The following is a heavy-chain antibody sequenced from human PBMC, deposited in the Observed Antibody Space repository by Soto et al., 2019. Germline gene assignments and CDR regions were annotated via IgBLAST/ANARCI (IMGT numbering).Heavy chain of an antibody. V-gene: IGHV1-8*01. Sequence: GASLKVSCKASGYTFTSYDINWVRQATGQGLEWMGWMNPNSGNTGYAQKFQGRVTMTRNTSISTAYMELSSLRSEDTAVYYCARGRGVRGVISAAYYYGMDVWGQGTTVTVSS. CDR3: ARGRGVRGVISAAYYYGMDV. J-gene: IGHJ6*02. D-gene: IGHD3-10*01. CDR1: GYTFTSYD. CDR2: MNPNSGNT.